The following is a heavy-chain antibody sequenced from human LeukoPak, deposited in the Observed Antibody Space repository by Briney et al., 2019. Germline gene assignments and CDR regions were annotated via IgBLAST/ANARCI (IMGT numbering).Heavy chain of an antibody. CDR2: ISSSSSTI. V-gene: IGHV3-48*04. CDR3: ARDRGGSYSAIDY. D-gene: IGHD1-26*01. Sequence: GGSLRLSCAAAGFTFSTYSMNWVRQAPGKGLEWVSFISSSSSTIYYADSVKGRFTISRDNAKNSLYLQMNSLRAEDTAVYYCARDRGGSYSAIDYWGQGTLVTVSS. CDR1: GFTFSTYS. J-gene: IGHJ4*02.